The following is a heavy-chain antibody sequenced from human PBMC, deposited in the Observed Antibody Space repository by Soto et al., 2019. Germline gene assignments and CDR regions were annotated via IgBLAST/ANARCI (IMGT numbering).Heavy chain of an antibody. D-gene: IGHD6-19*01. CDR1: GGAFSGYY. V-gene: IGHV4-34*01. J-gene: IGHJ6*03. CDR3: GRTEYSSGYSYYYKDI. Sequence: SESLSLTCSVYGGAFSGYYWSWIRQTPGKGLEWIGEINHSGSTNYDPSLKSRVTLSVDTSKNQFSLKLSSVTAADTAVYYCGRTEYSSGYSYYYKDIWGKGAKVTV. CDR2: INHSGST.